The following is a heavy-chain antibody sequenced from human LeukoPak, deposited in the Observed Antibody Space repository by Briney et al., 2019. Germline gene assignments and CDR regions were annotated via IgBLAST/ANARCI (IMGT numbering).Heavy chain of an antibody. D-gene: IGHD3-3*01. CDR2: INHSGST. J-gene: IGHJ4*02. Sequence: SETLSLTCAVYGGSFSGYYWSWIRQPPGKGLEWIGEINHSGSTNYNPSLKSRVTISVDTSKNQFSLKLSSVTAADTAVYYCARYRRRSLRFLEWLKGGYFDYWGRGTLVTVSS. V-gene: IGHV4-34*01. CDR3: ARYRRRSLRFLEWLKGGYFDY. CDR1: GGSFSGYY.